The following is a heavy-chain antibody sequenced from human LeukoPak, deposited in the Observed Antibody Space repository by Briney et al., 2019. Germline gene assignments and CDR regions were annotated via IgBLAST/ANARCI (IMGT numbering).Heavy chain of an antibody. CDR1: GGSISSYY. CDR2: IYYSGDT. CDR3: VRDPGRYFDWLVVDY. V-gene: IGHV4-59*12. J-gene: IGHJ4*02. Sequence: SETLSLTCTVSGGSISSYYWSWIRQPPGKGLEWIGYIYYSGDTYYNPSLKSRVTISVDMSKNQVSLRLNPVTAADTAVYYCVRDPGRYFDWLVVDYWGQGTLVTVSS. D-gene: IGHD3-9*01.